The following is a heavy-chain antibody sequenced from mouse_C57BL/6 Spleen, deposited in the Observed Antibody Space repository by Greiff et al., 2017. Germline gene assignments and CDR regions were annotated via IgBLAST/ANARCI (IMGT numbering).Heavy chain of an antibody. Sequence: VQLKESGAELVRPGTSVKLSCKASGYTFTSYWMHWVKQRPGQGLEWIGVIDPSDSYTNYNQKFKGKATLTVDTSSSTAYMQLSSLTSEDSAVYYCASLNYFDYWGQGTTLTVSS. CDR3: ASLNYFDY. CDR1: GYTFTSYW. J-gene: IGHJ2*01. CDR2: IDPSDSYT. V-gene: IGHV1-59*01.